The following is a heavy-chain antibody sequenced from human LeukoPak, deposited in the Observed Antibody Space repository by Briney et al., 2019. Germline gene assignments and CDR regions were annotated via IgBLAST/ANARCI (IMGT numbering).Heavy chain of an antibody. CDR2: INHSGST. CDR1: GGSFSGYY. J-gene: IGHJ6*03. V-gene: IGHV4-34*01. D-gene: IGHD2-2*01. Sequence: PSETLSLTCAVYGGSFSGYYWSWIRQPPGKGLEWIGEINHSGSTHYNPSLKSRVTISVDTSKNQFSLKVTSVTAADTAVYYCARVGCSSSSCNVSYYYHYYYMDVWGKGTTITVSS. CDR3: ARVGCSSSSCNVSYYYHYYYMDV.